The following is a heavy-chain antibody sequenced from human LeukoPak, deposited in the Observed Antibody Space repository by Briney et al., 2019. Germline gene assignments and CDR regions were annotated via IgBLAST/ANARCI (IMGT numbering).Heavy chain of an antibody. J-gene: IGHJ5*02. Sequence: GGSLRLSCAASGFTFSSYNMHWVRQAPGKGLEWGAFILYDGSDEYYPDSMKGRFTVSRDNSKNTLYLQVNSLRPEDTAVYYCAKGRGSGSYSFDHWGQGTLVTVSS. CDR1: GFTFSSYN. D-gene: IGHD3-10*01. CDR3: AKGRGSGSYSFDH. CDR2: ILYDGSDE. V-gene: IGHV3-30*02.